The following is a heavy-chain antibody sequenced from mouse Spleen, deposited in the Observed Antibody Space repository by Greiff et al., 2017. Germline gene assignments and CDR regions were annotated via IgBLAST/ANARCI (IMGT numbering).Heavy chain of an antibody. CDR2: IDPENGDT. Sequence: VQLQQSGAELVRPGASVKLSCTASGFNIKDDYMHWVKQRPEQGLEWIGWIDPENGDTEYASKFQGKATITADTSSNTAYLQLSSLTSEDTAVYYCSYYGSSPWFAYWGQGTLDTVSA. D-gene: IGHD1-1*01. CDR3: SYYGSSPWFAY. CDR1: GFNIKDDY. J-gene: IGHJ3*01. V-gene: IGHV14-4*01.